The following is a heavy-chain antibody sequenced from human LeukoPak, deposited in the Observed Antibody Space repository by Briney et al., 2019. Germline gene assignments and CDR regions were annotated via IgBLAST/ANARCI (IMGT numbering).Heavy chain of an antibody. V-gene: IGHV4-34*01. CDR1: GGSFSDYY. D-gene: IGHD3-10*01. CDR2: INHSGST. Sequence: SETLSLTCAVYGGSFSDYYWSWIRQPPGKGLEWIGEINHSGSTNYNPSLKSRVTMSVDTSKNQFSLKLSSVTAADTAVYYCARARSGYYGSGANRNYYYYMDVWGKGTTVTISS. CDR3: ARARSGYYGSGANRNYYYYMDV. J-gene: IGHJ6*03.